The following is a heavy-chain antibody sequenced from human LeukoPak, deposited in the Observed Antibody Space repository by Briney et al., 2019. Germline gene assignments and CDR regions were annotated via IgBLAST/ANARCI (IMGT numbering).Heavy chain of an antibody. J-gene: IGHJ3*02. Sequence: GSVKVSCKASGYSFTVYYMHWVRQVPGQGLEWMGWINPSSGGTKFAQKFQGRVTMTRDTSISTAYMELSRLRSDDTAVYYCAREDASAFDIWGQGTMVTVSS. CDR2: INPSSGGT. V-gene: IGHV1-2*02. CDR1: GYSFTVYY. CDR3: AREDASAFDI.